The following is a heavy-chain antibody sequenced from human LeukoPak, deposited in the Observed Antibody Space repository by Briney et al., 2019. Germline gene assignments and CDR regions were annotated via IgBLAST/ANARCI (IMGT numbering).Heavy chain of an antibody. CDR3: ARDQAY. Sequence: GGSLRLSCAASGFTFNNFWMTWVRQAPGKGLEWVSVIYSGGSTYYADSVKGRFTISRDNSKNTLYLQMNSLRAEDTAVYYCARDQAYWGQGTLVTVSS. V-gene: IGHV3-66*01. CDR2: IYSGGST. J-gene: IGHJ4*02. CDR1: GFTFNNFW.